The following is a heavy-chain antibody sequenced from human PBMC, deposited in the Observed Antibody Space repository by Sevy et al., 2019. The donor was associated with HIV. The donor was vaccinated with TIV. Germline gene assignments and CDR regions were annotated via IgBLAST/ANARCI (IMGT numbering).Heavy chain of an antibody. Sequence: GGSLRLSCAATGFTFSQYGMEWVRQAPGKGLEWVANIKQDGSEKYYVDSVKGRFTISRDNAKNSLYLQMNSLRAEDTAVYYCARDQGAVAGFDAFDIWGQGTMVTVSS. CDR1: GFTFSQYG. CDR2: IKQDGSEK. J-gene: IGHJ3*02. V-gene: IGHV3-7*01. D-gene: IGHD6-19*01. CDR3: ARDQGAVAGFDAFDI.